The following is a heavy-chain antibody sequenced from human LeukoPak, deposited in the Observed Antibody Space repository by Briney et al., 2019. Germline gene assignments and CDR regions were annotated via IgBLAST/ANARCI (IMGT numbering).Heavy chain of an antibody. CDR2: ISYSGTN. CDR3: ASLGTLRS. D-gene: IGHD7-27*01. CDR1: GGSVSSSTYY. V-gene: IGHV4-39*01. J-gene: IGHJ5*02. Sequence: SETLSLTCTVSGGSVSSSTYYWGWIRQPPGKGLEWIGSISYSGTNYNNPSLKSRVSISIDTSKNQFSVKLTSVSAADTAMYYCASLGTLRSWGQGTLVTFSS.